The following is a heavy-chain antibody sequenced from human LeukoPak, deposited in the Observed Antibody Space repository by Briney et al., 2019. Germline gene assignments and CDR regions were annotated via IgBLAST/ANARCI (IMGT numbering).Heavy chain of an antibody. CDR1: GFTFSSYE. CDR2: ISSSGSTI. V-gene: IGHV3-48*03. J-gene: IGHJ4*02. Sequence: GGSLRLSCAASGFTFSSYEMNWVRQAPGKGLEWVSYISSSGSTIYYADSVKGRFTISRDNAKNSLYLQMNSLRAEDTAVYYCARFPDYYDSSGYCIDYWGQGTLVTVSS. D-gene: IGHD3-22*01. CDR3: ARFPDYYDSSGYCIDY.